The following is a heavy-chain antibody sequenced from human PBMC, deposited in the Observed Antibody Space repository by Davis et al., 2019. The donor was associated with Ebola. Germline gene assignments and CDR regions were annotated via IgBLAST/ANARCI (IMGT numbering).Heavy chain of an antibody. CDR3: ARDTGDIVVVPAAHFDY. CDR2: IWYDGSNK. CDR1: GFTFSSYS. Sequence: GESLKISCAASGFTFSSYSMNWVRQAPGKGLEWVAVIWYDGSNKYYADSVKGRFTISRDNSKNTLYLQMNSLRAEDTAVYYCARDTGDIVVVPAAHFDYWGQGTLVTVSS. D-gene: IGHD2-2*01. V-gene: IGHV3-33*08. J-gene: IGHJ4*02.